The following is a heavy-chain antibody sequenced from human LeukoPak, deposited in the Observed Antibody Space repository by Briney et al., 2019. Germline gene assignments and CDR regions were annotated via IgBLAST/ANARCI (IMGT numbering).Heavy chain of an antibody. D-gene: IGHD1-7*01. CDR2: ISDSADRT. Sequence: GGSLRLSCAASGFTFSSYPMSWVRQAPGKGLEWVSGISDSADRTYYADSVKGRFAISRGNSKNTLYLQMNSLRAEDTAVYYCARDGEGTTPFDLWGRGTLVTVSS. V-gene: IGHV3-23*01. CDR3: ARDGEGTTPFDL. CDR1: GFTFSSYP. J-gene: IGHJ2*01.